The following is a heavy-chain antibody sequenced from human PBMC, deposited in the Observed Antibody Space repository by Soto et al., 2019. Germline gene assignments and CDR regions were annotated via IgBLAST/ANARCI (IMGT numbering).Heavy chain of an antibody. D-gene: IGHD5-12*01. J-gene: IGHJ4*02. CDR1: GFTFSSYA. CDR3: AKQKRNIVATIYPDYFDY. Sequence: PGGSLRLSCAASGFTFSSYAMSWVRQAPGKGLEWVSAISGSGGSTYYADSVKGRFTISRDNSKNTLYLKMNSLRAEDTAVYYCAKQKRNIVATIYPDYFDYWGQGTLVTVSS. CDR2: ISGSGGST. V-gene: IGHV3-23*01.